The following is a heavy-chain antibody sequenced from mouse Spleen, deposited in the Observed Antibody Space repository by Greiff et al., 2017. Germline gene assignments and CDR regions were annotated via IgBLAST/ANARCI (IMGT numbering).Heavy chain of an antibody. V-gene: IGHV1-80*01. CDR2: IYPGDGDT. J-gene: IGHJ4*01. CDR1: GYAFSSYW. Sequence: QVQLKQSGAELVKPGASVKISCKASGYAFSSYWMNWVKQRPGKGLEWIGQIYPGDGDTNYNGKFKGKATLTADKSSSTAYMQLSSLTSEDSAVYFCASGGLRRDYYAMDYWGQGTSVTVSS. D-gene: IGHD2-4*01. CDR3: ASGGLRRDYYAMDY.